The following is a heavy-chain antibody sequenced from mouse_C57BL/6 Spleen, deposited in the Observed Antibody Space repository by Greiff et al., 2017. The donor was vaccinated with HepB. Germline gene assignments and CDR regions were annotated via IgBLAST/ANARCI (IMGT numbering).Heavy chain of an antibody. Sequence: QVQLQQSGPELVKPGASVKISCKASGYAFSSSWMNWVKQRPGKGLEWIGRIYPGDGDTNYNGKFKGKATLTADKSSSTAYMQLSSLTSEDSAVYFCARGAYYSNSPYFDYWGQGTTLTVSS. D-gene: IGHD2-5*01. CDR1: GYAFSSSW. CDR3: ARGAYYSNSPYFDY. V-gene: IGHV1-82*01. J-gene: IGHJ2*01. CDR2: IYPGDGDT.